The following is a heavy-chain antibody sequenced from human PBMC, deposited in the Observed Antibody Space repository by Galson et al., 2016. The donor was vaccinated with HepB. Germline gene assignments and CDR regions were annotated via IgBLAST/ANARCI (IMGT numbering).Heavy chain of an antibody. J-gene: IGHJ3*02. CDR2: ISSSSSYI. Sequence: LRLSCAASGFTFSSYSMNWVRQAPGKGLEWVSSISSSSSYIYYADSVKGRFTISRDNAKNSLYLQMNSLRAEDTAVYYCARGYCSGGSCYLNAFDIWGQGTMVTVSS. D-gene: IGHD2-15*01. CDR1: GFTFSSYS. CDR3: ARGYCSGGSCYLNAFDI. V-gene: IGHV3-21*01.